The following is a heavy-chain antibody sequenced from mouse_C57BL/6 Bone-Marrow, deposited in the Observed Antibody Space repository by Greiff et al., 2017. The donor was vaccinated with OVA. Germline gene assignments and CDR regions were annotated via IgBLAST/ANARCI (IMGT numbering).Heavy chain of an antibody. Sequence: QVQLQQPGAELVKPGASVKLSCKASGYTFTSYWMHWVKQRPGQGLEWIGMIHPNSGSTNYNEKFKSKATLTVDKSSSTAYMQLSSLTAEYSAVYYCAREISAWFDYWGQGTLVTVSA. CDR3: AREISAWFDY. CDR1: GYTFTSYW. V-gene: IGHV1-64*01. CDR2: IHPNSGST. D-gene: IGHD3-1*01. J-gene: IGHJ3*01.